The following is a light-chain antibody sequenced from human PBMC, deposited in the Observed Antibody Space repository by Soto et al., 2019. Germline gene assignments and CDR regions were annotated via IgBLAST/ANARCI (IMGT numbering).Light chain of an antibody. V-gene: IGKV4-1*01. CDR2: WAS. CDR1: QSVLYSPNNKNY. CDR3: HQYHAAPHT. J-gene: IGKJ1*01. Sequence: DIVMTQSPDSLAVSLGERATINCKSSQSVLYSPNNKNYLAWYQQKPGQPPRLLVYWASTRESGVPDRFSGRGSGTDFTLTISSLQAEDAAVYYCHQYHAAPHTFGQGTKVEIK.